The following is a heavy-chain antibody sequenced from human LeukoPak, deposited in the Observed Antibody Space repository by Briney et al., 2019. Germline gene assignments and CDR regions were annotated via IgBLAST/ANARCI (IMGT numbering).Heavy chain of an antibody. Sequence: GGSLRLSCGASGFTFSSYWMRWVRQAPGKGLEWVANIEQDGSEKYYVDSVKGRFTISRDNPINSLSLQIDSLGAKHTAVYYCARVRRPYYFDYWGQGTLVTVSS. V-gene: IGHV3-7*01. CDR1: GFTFSSYW. CDR2: IEQDGSEK. CDR3: ARVRRPYYFDY. J-gene: IGHJ4*02.